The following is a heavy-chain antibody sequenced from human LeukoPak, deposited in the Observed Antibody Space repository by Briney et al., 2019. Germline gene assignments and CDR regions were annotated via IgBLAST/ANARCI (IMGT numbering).Heavy chain of an antibody. CDR1: GGSFSGYY. V-gene: IGHV4-34*01. CDR3: ARRPPSSGWYGL. Sequence: SETLSLTCAVHGGSFSGYYWSWIRQPPGKGLEWIGEINHSGSTNYNPSLKSRVTISVDTSKNQFSLKLSSVTAADTAVYYCARRPPSSGWYGLWGQGTLVTVSS. J-gene: IGHJ4*02. CDR2: INHSGST. D-gene: IGHD6-19*01.